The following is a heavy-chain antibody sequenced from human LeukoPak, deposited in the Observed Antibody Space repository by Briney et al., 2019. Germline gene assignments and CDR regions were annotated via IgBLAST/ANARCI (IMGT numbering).Heavy chain of an antibody. Sequence: PGGSLRLSCAASGLTFSSYAMSWVRQAPGKGLEWVGRIKSKTDGGTTDYAAPVKGRFTISRDDSKNTLYLQMNSLKTEDTAVYYCTTRGGSFSIFDYWGQGTLVTVSS. CDR1: GLTFSSYA. J-gene: IGHJ4*02. D-gene: IGHD1-26*01. CDR2: IKSKTDGGTT. CDR3: TTRGGSFSIFDY. V-gene: IGHV3-15*01.